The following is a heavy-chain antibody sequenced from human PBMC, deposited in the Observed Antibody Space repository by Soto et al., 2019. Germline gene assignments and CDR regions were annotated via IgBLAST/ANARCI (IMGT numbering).Heavy chain of an antibody. D-gene: IGHD2-2*01. CDR2: ISAYNGNT. V-gene: IGHV1-18*01. CDR3: ARDGRYQLLSLVYYYYGMDV. CDR1: GYTFTSYG. Sequence: QVQLVQSGAEVKKPGASVKVSCKASGYTFTSYGISWVRQAPGQGLEWMGWISAYNGNTNYAQKLQGRVTMTTDTSTSTAYMELRSLRSDDTAVYYCARDGRYQLLSLVYYYYGMDVWGQGTTVTVSS. J-gene: IGHJ6*02.